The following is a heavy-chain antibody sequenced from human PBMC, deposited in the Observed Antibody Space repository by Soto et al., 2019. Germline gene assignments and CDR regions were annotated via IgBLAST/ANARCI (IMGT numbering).Heavy chain of an antibody. D-gene: IGHD3-22*01. J-gene: IGHJ3*02. CDR3: ASRHPYDSSGYYYDAFDI. CDR2: IYPGDSDT. CDR1: GYSFTSYW. Sequence: GESLKISCKGSGYSFTSYWIGWVRQMPGKGLEWMGIIYPGDSDTRYSPSFQGQVTISADKSISTAYLQWSSLKASDTAMYYCASRHPYDSSGYYYDAFDIRGQRTMVTVSS. V-gene: IGHV5-51*01.